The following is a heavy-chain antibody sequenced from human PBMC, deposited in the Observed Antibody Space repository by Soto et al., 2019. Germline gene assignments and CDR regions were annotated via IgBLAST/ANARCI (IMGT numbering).Heavy chain of an antibody. V-gene: IGHV5-51*01. CDR1: GYSFTSYW. CDR3: ARLSLDTMVRGVIITDFDY. D-gene: IGHD3-10*01. J-gene: IGHJ4*02. CDR2: IYPGDSDT. Sequence: GESLKISCKGSGYSFTSYWIGWVRQMPGKGLEWMGIIYPGDSDTRYSPSFQGQVTISADKSISTAYLQWSSLKASDTAMYYCARLSLDTMVRGVIITDFDYWGQGTLVTVSS.